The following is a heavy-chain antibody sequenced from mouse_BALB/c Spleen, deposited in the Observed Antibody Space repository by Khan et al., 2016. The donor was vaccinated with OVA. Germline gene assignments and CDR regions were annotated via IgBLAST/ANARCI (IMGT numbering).Heavy chain of an antibody. CDR2: ISYSGST. D-gene: IGHD2-3*01. V-gene: IGHV3-2*02. J-gene: IGHJ4*01. CDR1: GYSITSDYA. Sequence: EVQLQESGPGLVKPSQSLSLTCTVTGYSITSDYAWNWIRQFPGNKLEWMGYISYSGSTSYNPSLKSRISITRDTSKNQFFLQLNSVTTEDTATYYCARRGDGYYGAMDYWGQGTSVIVSS. CDR3: ARRGDGYYGAMDY.